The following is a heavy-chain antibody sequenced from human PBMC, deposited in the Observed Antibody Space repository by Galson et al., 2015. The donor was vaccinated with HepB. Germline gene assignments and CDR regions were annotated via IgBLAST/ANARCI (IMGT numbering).Heavy chain of an antibody. D-gene: IGHD2-8*02. CDR2: IKSKTDGGTA. Sequence: SLRLSCAASGFTFSYYAMHWVRQTPGKGLEWIGRIKSKTDGGTADYAAPVKGRFTISRDDARNTLYLHMSRVKTDDTGVYYCATDVFFSTFWSWFDPWGQGTLVTVSS. J-gene: IGHJ5*02. CDR3: ATDVFFSTFWSWFDP. CDR1: GFTFSYYA. V-gene: IGHV3-15*01.